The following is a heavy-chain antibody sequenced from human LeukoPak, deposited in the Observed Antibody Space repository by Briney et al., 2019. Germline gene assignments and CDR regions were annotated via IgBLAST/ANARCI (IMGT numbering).Heavy chain of an antibody. J-gene: IGHJ5*02. V-gene: IGHV5-51*01. Sequence: GESLKTSCKGSGYSFTSYWIGWVRRMPGKGLEWMGIIYPGDSDTRYSPSFQGQVTISADKSISTAYLQWSSLKASDTAMYYCARRNCSGGSCYYPWFDPWGQGTLVTVSS. CDR1: GYSFTSYW. D-gene: IGHD2-15*01. CDR3: ARRNCSGGSCYYPWFDP. CDR2: IYPGDSDT.